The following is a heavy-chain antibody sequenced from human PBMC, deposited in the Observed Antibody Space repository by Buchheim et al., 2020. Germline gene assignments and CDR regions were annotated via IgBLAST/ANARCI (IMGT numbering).Heavy chain of an antibody. CDR1: GFTFSKYN. CDR2: ISGRSRVI. J-gene: IGHJ6*02. Sequence: EVQVVESGGGLVQPGGSLRLSCAASGFTFSKYNMDWVRQAPGKGLEWVSYISGRSRVIYYADSVNGRFTIPRDNAKNSLYLQMNSVRAEDTAVYYCARDGEIGYGMDVWGQGTT. D-gene: IGHD3-10*01. CDR3: ARDGEIGYGMDV. V-gene: IGHV3-48*04.